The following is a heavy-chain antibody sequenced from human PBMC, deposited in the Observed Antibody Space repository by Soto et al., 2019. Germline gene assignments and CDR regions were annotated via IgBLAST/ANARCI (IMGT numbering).Heavy chain of an antibody. CDR2: IYYSGST. CDR3: ARTHPSYYDFWSGYYTSTYYYYGMDV. D-gene: IGHD3-3*01. Sequence: SETLSLTCTVSGGSLSSGGYYWSWIRQHPGKGLEWIGYIYYSGSTYYNPSLKSRVTISVDTSKNQFSLKLSSVTAADTAVYYCARTHPSYYDFWSGYYTSTYYYYGMDVWGQGTTVTVSS. CDR1: GGSLSSGGYY. V-gene: IGHV4-39*01. J-gene: IGHJ6*02.